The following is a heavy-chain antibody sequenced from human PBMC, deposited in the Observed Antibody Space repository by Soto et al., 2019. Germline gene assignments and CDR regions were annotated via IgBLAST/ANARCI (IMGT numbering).Heavy chain of an antibody. Sequence: QVQLVESGGGVVQPGRSLRLSCAASGFTFSSYAMHWVRQAPGKGLEWVAVISSDGSNKYYADSVKGRFTISRDNSKNTLCPQMNSLRAEDTAVYYCARDGPYSYGTFDYWGQGTLVTVSS. CDR2: ISSDGSNK. D-gene: IGHD5-18*01. CDR3: ARDGPYSYGTFDY. J-gene: IGHJ4*02. CDR1: GFTFSSYA. V-gene: IGHV3-30-3*01.